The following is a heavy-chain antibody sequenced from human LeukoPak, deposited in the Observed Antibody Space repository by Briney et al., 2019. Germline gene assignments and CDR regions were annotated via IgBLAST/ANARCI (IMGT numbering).Heavy chain of an antibody. CDR2: ISGSGGST. D-gene: IGHD3-16*01. CDR3: AKDSFGSSRGSYQEFDY. CDR1: GFTFSSYA. V-gene: IGHV3-23*01. J-gene: IGHJ4*02. Sequence: PGGSLRLSCAASGFTFSSYAMSWVRQAPGKGLEWVSAISGSGGSTYYADSVKGRFTISRDNSKNTLYLQMNSLRAEDTAVYYCAKDSFGSSRGSYQEFDYWGQGTLVTVSS.